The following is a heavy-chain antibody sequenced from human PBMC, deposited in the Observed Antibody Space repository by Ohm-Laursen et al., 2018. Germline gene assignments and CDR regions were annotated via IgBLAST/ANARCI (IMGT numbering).Heavy chain of an antibody. CDR1: GFTFSSYG. D-gene: IGHD2-21*02. CDR2: ISYDGSNK. V-gene: IGHV3-30*03. CDR3: AVPVGDTDAFDI. J-gene: IGHJ3*02. Sequence: SLRLSCTASGFTFSSYGMHWVRQAPGKGLEWVAVISYDGSNKYYADSVKGRFTISRDNSKNTLYLQMNSLRAEDTAVYYCAVPVGDTDAFDIWGQGTMVTVSS.